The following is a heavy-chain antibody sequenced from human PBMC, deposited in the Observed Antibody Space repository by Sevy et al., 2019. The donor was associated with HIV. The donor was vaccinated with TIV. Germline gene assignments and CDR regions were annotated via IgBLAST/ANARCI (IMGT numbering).Heavy chain of an antibody. D-gene: IGHD3-10*01. CDR2: ISSSSSYI. J-gene: IGHJ3*02. V-gene: IGHV3-21*01. CDR3: ARDRGVGAFDI. Sequence: GGSLRLSCAASGFTFSSDSMNWVRQAPGKGLEWVSSISSSSSYIYYADSVKGRFTISRDNAKNSLYLQMNSLRAEDTAVYYCARDRGVGAFDIWGQGTMVTVSS. CDR1: GFTFSSDS.